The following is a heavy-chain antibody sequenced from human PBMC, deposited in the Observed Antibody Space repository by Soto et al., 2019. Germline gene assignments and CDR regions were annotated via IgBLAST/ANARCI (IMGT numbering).Heavy chain of an antibody. CDR2: ISASSDAA. J-gene: IGHJ6*02. D-gene: IGHD1-26*01. CDR3: AKYSGSYPVYNGLSL. CDR1: GFPFSTSA. Sequence: EVQLLESGGGLVQPGGSLRLSCAASGFPFSTSAMNWVRKAPGKGLEWVSIISASSDAAYYAESVKGRFASSRDNSKNTLYLQMNSLRAEDTAVYYCAKYSGSYPVYNGLSLWGQGTTVTVS. V-gene: IGHV3-23*01.